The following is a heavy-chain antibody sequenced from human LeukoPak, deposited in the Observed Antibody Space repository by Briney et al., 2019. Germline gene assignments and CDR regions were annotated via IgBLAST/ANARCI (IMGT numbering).Heavy chain of an antibody. CDR1: GYNFPSHG. CDR3: ARAWLRRKYYYYMDV. D-gene: IGHD5-12*01. Sequence: ASVKVSCKASGYNFPSHGISWVRQAPGQGLEWMGWISGFNGHTKYSQKSQGRVTMTTDTSTSTAYMEVRSLRSDDTAVYYCARAWLRRKYYYYMDVWGKGTTVTVSS. CDR2: ISGFNGHT. V-gene: IGHV1-18*01. J-gene: IGHJ6*03.